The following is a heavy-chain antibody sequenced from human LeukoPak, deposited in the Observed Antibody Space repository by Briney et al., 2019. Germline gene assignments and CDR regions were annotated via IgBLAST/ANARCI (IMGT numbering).Heavy chain of an antibody. D-gene: IGHD3-22*01. V-gene: IGHV4-61*02. CDR1: GGSISSGSYY. CDR3: ARGDYDSSGYYSDAFDI. J-gene: IGHJ3*02. Sequence: SETLSLTCTVSGGSISSGSYYWSWIRQPAGKGLEWIGRIYTSGSTNYNPSLKSRVTISVDTSKNQFSLKLSPVTAADTAVYYCARGDYDSSGYYSDAFDIWGQGTMVTVSS. CDR2: IYTSGST.